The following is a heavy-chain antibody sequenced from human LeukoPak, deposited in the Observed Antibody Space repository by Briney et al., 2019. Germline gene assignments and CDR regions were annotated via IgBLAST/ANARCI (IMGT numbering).Heavy chain of an antibody. Sequence: GGSLRLSCAASGFTFSSYSMSWVRQAPGKGLEWVSPISSSSSYIYYADSVKGRFTISRDNAKNSLYLQMNSLRAEDTAVYYCARDGGYCSGGSCYSGPSYYFDYWGQGTLVTVSS. D-gene: IGHD2-15*01. V-gene: IGHV3-21*01. CDR3: ARDGGYCSGGSCYSGPSYYFDY. CDR2: ISSSSSYI. CDR1: GFTFSSYS. J-gene: IGHJ4*02.